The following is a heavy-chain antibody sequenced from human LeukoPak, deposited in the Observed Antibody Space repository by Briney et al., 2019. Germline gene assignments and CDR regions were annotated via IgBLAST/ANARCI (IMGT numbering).Heavy chain of an antibody. CDR1: GFTFSSYA. CDR3: ARPEVDSSGWSLSGYFQH. V-gene: IGHV3-30-3*01. J-gene: IGHJ1*01. CDR2: ISYGGSNK. D-gene: IGHD6-19*01. Sequence: GGSLRLSCAASGFTFSSYAMHWVRQAPGKGLEWVAFISYGGSNKYYADSVKGRFTISRDNSKNTLYLQMNSLRPEDTAVYYCARPEVDSSGWSLSGYFQHWGQGTLVTVSS.